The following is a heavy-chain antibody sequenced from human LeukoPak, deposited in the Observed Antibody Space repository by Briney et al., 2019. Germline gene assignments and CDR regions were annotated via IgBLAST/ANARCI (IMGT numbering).Heavy chain of an antibody. CDR2: IQFDGSSA. V-gene: IGHV3-30*02. J-gene: IGHJ4*02. CDR1: GFSLSSYG. CDR3: AKGQGYYFDY. Sequence: GGSLRLSCAASGFSLSSYGMHWVRQAPGKGLEWMAFIQFDGSSAYYADSVKGRFTFSRDNSKNTLYLQMDSLRPEDTAVYYCAKGQGYYFDYWGQGTLVTVSS.